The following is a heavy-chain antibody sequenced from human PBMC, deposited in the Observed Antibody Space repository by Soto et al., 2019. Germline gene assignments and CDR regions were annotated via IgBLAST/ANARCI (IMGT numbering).Heavy chain of an antibody. D-gene: IGHD4-4*01. V-gene: IGHV4-59*08. Sequence: PSETLSLTCTVSGGSMISYYWSWIRQPPGRGLEWIGFIYYAGSTKYNPSLNSRVTISVDTSKNQFSLKLSSVTAADTGVYFCARTLGPQVTGYVDSDYRWTIDQWGQGTLVTVSS. CDR3: ARTLGPQVTGYVDSDYRWTIDQ. CDR1: GGSMISYY. J-gene: IGHJ4*02. CDR2: IYYAGST.